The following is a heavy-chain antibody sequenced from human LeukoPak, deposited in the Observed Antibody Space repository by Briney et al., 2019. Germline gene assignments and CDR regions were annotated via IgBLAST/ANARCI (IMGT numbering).Heavy chain of an antibody. J-gene: IGHJ4*02. V-gene: IGHV4-38-2*01. CDR1: GYSISSGYY. Sequence: PSETLSLTCAVSGYSISSGYYWGWIRQPPGKGLEWIGSIYHTGSTYYNPSLQSRVTISLDSPKNQFSLKLTSVTAVDTAVYYCASGGTAVVMALTYYFDTWGQGTPVTVSS. D-gene: IGHD3-22*01. CDR3: ASGGTAVVMALTYYFDT. CDR2: IYHTGST.